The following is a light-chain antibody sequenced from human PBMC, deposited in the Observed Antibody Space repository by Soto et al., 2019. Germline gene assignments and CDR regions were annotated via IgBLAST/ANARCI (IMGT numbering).Light chain of an antibody. Sequence: EIVMTQSPATLSVSPGERATLSCRASQSVSSYLAWYHQKPAQPPRLLIYTTPSRATGIPARFSGSGSGTEFTLTISSLQSEDFAVYYCQQFNSWPYTFGQGTKLEIK. CDR2: TTP. J-gene: IGKJ2*01. CDR1: QSVSSY. CDR3: QQFNSWPYT. V-gene: IGKV3-15*01.